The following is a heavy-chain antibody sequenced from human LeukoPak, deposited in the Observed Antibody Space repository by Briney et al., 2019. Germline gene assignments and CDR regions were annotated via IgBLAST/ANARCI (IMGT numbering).Heavy chain of an antibody. D-gene: IGHD3-10*01. J-gene: IGHJ4*02. CDR3: ARIPYYYGSGSYYNPRFGY. V-gene: IGHV4-34*01. CDR1: GGSFSGYY. CDR2: INRSGST. Sequence: SETLSLPCAVYGGSFSGYYGSWIRQPPGKGLEWIGEINRSGSTNYNPSLKSRVTISVDTSKNQFSLKLSSVTAADTAVYYCARIPYYYGSGSYYNPRFGYWGQGTLVTVSS.